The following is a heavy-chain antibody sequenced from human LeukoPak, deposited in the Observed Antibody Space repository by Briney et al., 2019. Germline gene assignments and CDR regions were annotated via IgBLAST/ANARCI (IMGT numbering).Heavy chain of an antibody. D-gene: IGHD3-10*01. CDR3: ARGPRHYFGAGSAPLDFDY. Sequence: GASVTVSFTSSDSTFTMYGVHWVRQAPGLGLEWMGWISVYNANRIYAEKLQGRVTMTTDTSTDTAYMELRRLRSDDTAVYYCARGPRHYFGAGSAPLDFDYWGQGTLVTVSS. CDR1: DSTFTMYG. J-gene: IGHJ4*02. V-gene: IGHV1-18*01. CDR2: ISVYNANR.